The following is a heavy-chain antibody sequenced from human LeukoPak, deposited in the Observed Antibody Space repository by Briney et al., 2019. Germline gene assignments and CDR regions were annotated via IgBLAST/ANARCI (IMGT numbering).Heavy chain of an antibody. CDR3: AGEYPQGTYYYYYGMDV. CDR2: INPNSGGT. J-gene: IGHJ6*02. D-gene: IGHD2-2*02. V-gene: IGHV1-2*02. Sequence: ASVKVSCKASGYTFTGYYMHWVRQAPGQGLEWMGWINPNSGGTNYAQKFQGRVTMTRDTSISTAYMELSRLRSDDTAVYYYAGEYPQGTYYYYYGMDVWGQGTTVTVSS. CDR1: GYTFTGYY.